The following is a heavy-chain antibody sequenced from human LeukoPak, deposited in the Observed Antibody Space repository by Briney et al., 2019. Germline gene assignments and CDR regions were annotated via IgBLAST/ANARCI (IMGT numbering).Heavy chain of an antibody. D-gene: IGHD1-26*01. J-gene: IGHJ4*02. CDR1: GFIVNTYY. V-gene: IGHV3-53*01. Sequence: GGSLRLSCAVSGFIVNTYYMSWVRQAPGKGLEWVSIIYSDGSTYYADSVKGRFTISRDTSKNTLFLQMNSLRAEDTAVYYCAKGRSGSYSPTWDYWGQGTLVSVSS. CDR2: IYSDGST. CDR3: AKGRSGSYSPTWDY.